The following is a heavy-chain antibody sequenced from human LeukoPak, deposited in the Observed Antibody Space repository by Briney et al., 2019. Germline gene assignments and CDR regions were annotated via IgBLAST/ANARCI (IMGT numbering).Heavy chain of an antibody. CDR3: ARETTGYSSSWADY. J-gene: IGHJ4*02. V-gene: IGHV4-30-4*01. CDR1: GGSISSGDYY. Sequence: TPCLTCTVSGGSISSGDYYWSWIRQPPGKGLEWIGYIYYSGSTYYNPFLRSRVTISVGTSKNQFSLKLSSVTAADTAVYYCARETTGYSSSWADYWGQGTLGSVSS. D-gene: IGHD6-13*01. CDR2: IYYSGST.